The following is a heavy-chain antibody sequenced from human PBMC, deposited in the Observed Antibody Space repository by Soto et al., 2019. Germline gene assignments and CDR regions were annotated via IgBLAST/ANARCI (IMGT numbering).Heavy chain of an antibody. CDR3: GREREPIAAAGPAFDI. Sequence: SETLSLTCTVSGGSISSYYWSWIRQPPGKGLEWIGYIYYSGSTNYNPSLKSRVTISVDTSKNQFSLKLSSVTAADTAVYYCGREREPIAAAGPAFDIWGQGTMVTVSS. D-gene: IGHD6-13*01. CDR2: IYYSGST. J-gene: IGHJ3*02. V-gene: IGHV4-59*01. CDR1: GGSISSYY.